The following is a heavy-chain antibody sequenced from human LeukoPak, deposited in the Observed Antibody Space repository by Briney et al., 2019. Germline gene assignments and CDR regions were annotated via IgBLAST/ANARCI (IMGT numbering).Heavy chain of an antibody. CDR1: GYTFTSYD. CDR2: MNPNSGNT. V-gene: IGHV1-8*01. CDR3: ARVVLGWGMDV. J-gene: IGHJ6*02. Sequence: GASVKVSCKASGYTFTSYDINWVRQATGQGLEWMGWMNPNSGNTGYAQKFQGRVTMTRNTSISTAYVELSSLRSEDTAVCYCARVVLGWGMDVWGQGTTVTVSS. D-gene: IGHD6-13*01.